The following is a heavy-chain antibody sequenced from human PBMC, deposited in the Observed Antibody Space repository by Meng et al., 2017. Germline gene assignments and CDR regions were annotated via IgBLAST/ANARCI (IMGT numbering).Heavy chain of an antibody. CDR1: GGSISSGGYY. Sequence: QGQLQESGPGLLKPSQTLSLTCTVSGGSISSGGYYWSWIRQHPGKGLEWIGYIYYSGSTYYNPSLKSRVTISVDTSKNQFSLKLSSVTAADTAVYYCASKGGLSTYNWFDPWGQGTLVTVSS. CDR3: ASKGGLSTYNWFDP. V-gene: IGHV4-31*03. CDR2: IYYSGST. D-gene: IGHD5-12*01. J-gene: IGHJ5*02.